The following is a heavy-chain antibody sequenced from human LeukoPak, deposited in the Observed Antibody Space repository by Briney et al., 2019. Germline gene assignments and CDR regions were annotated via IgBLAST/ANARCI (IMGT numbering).Heavy chain of an antibody. D-gene: IGHD3-9*01. Sequence: GGSLRLSCEGSGFTFTAYWMSWVRQAPGQGLEWVASINQAGNERLFADSVRGRFTISRDNAKNSLYLQMNSLRAEDTAVYYCARSFYYDTLTGYYFFDYWGQGTLVTVSS. CDR2: INQAGNER. J-gene: IGHJ4*02. CDR1: GFTFTAYW. CDR3: ARSFYYDTLTGYYFFDY. V-gene: IGHV3-7*01.